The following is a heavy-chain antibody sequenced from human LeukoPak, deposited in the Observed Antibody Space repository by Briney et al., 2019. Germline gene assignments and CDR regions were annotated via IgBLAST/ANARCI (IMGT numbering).Heavy chain of an antibody. CDR2: ICYSGST. CDR1: GGSISSGGYY. CDR3: ARADDILTGYQYDY. V-gene: IGHV4-31*03. Sequence: YPSETLSLTCTVSGGSISSGGYYWSWIRQHPGKGVEWIGYICYSGSTYYNPSLKSRVTISVDTSKNQFSLKLSSVTAADTAVYYCARADDILTGYQYDYWGQGTLVTVSS. J-gene: IGHJ4*02. D-gene: IGHD3-9*01.